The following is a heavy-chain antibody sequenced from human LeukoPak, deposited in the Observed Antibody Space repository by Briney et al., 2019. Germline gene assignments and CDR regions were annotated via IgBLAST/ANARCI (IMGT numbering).Heavy chain of an antibody. CDR1: GGSISSYY. D-gene: IGHD2-15*01. V-gene: IGHV4-59*01. CDR2: IYYSGST. Sequence: HPSETLSLTCTVSGGSISSYYWSWIRQPPGKGLEWIGYIYYSGSTNYNPSLKSRVTISVDTSKNQFSLKLSSVTAADTAVYYCARELGYCSGGSCYSLVPDAFDIWGQGAMVTVSS. J-gene: IGHJ3*02. CDR3: ARELGYCSGGSCYSLVPDAFDI.